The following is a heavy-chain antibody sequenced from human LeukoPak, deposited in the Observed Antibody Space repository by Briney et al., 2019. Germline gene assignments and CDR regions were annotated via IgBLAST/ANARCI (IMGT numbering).Heavy chain of an antibody. CDR3: ARQTIASVTGYMLFDL. Sequence: PLETLSLTCAVSGGSINSRDYYWGWIRQPPGKGLEWVGSIYYTESTFHNPSLKSRVIISVDTSKNLFSLKLTSVTAADSAIYYCARQTIASVTGYMLFDLWGRGTLVIVSS. V-gene: IGHV4-39*01. CDR1: GGSINSRDYY. D-gene: IGHD2-2*02. J-gene: IGHJ2*01. CDR2: IYYTEST.